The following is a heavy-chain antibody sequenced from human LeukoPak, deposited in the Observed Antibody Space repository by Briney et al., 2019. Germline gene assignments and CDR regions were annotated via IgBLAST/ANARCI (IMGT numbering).Heavy chain of an antibody. CDR3: AKGGPYGSGSSNYYYYMDV. Sequence: HPGGSLRLSCAASGFTFSSYSMNWVRQAPGKGLEWVSYISSSSSTIYYADSVKGRFTISRDNAKNSLYLQMNSLRAEDTAVYYCAKGGPYGSGSSNYYYYMDVWGKGTTVTVSS. D-gene: IGHD3-10*01. V-gene: IGHV3-48*04. CDR1: GFTFSSYS. CDR2: ISSSSSTI. J-gene: IGHJ6*03.